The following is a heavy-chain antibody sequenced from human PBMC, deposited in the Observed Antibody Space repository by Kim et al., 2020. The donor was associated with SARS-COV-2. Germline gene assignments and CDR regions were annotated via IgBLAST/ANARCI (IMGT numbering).Heavy chain of an antibody. CDR2: ISYEGSNK. Sequence: GGSLRLSCAASGFTFSYYGMHWVRQAPGKGLEWVAVISYEGSNKYYADSVKGRFTISRDNSKNTLYLQMNSLRAEDTAVYYCAKDQGTYCSSTSCYPVDYWGQGTLVTVSS. V-gene: IGHV3-30*18. CDR1: GFTFSYYG. CDR3: AKDQGTYCSSTSCYPVDY. J-gene: IGHJ4*02. D-gene: IGHD2-2*01.